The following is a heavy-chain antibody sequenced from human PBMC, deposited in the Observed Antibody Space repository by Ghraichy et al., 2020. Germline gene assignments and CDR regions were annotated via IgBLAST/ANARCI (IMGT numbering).Heavy chain of an antibody. CDR2: IYYSGST. D-gene: IGHD6-19*01. Sequence: SETLSLTCTVSGGSISSGGYYWSWIRQHPGKGLEWIGYIYYSGSTYYNPSLKSRVTISVDTSKNQFSLKLSSVTAADTAVYYCARLATSGYSSGWSPRARAFDIWGQGTMVTVSS. CDR1: GGSISSGGYY. J-gene: IGHJ3*02. CDR3: ARLATSGYSSGWSPRARAFDI. V-gene: IGHV4-31*03.